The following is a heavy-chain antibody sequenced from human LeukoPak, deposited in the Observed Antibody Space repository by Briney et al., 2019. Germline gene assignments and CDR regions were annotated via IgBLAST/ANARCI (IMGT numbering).Heavy chain of an antibody. CDR3: ARRYCTDGVCYLVS. Sequence: SETLSLTCTVSGGSISSYYWSWIRQPPRKGLEWIGYIYFTGSTNYNPSLKSRVTMSVDTSNNQFSLQLSSVTAADTAVYYCARRYCTDGVCYLVSWGQGTLVTVSS. CDR1: GGSISSYY. D-gene: IGHD2-8*01. J-gene: IGHJ5*02. V-gene: IGHV4-59*12. CDR2: IYFTGST.